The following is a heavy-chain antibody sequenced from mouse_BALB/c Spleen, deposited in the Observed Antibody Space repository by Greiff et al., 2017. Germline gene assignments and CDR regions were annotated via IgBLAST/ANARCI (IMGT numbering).Heavy chain of an antibody. Sequence: EVQLQESGPVLARPGASVKMSCKASGYSFTSYWMHWVKQRPGQGLEWIGAIYPGNSDTSYNQKFKGKAKLTAVTSASTAYMELSSLTNEDSAVYYSDLVCKRGDYWGQGTSVTVSS. D-gene: IGHD2-10*02. CDR1: GYSFTSYW. CDR3: DLVCKRGDY. V-gene: IGHV1-5*01. J-gene: IGHJ4*01. CDR2: IYPGNSDT.